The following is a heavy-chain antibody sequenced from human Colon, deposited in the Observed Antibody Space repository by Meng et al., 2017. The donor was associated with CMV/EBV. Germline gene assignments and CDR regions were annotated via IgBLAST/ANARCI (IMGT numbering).Heavy chain of an antibody. CDR2: IYSGDSR. CDR1: GFSASTNY. V-gene: IGHV3-53*01. CDR3: ARRGTGGRSFDY. Sequence: EGSLRLSCVVSGFSASTNYMSWVRQAPGKGLEWVSGIYSGDSRQYADSVKGRFAISRDNSENSLYLHMNSLRANDTAVYYCARRGTGGRSFDYWGQGTLVTVSS. J-gene: IGHJ4*02. D-gene: IGHD3-16*01.